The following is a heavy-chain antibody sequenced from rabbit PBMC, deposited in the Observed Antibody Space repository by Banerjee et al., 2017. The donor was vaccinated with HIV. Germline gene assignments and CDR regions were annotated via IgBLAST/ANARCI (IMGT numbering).Heavy chain of an antibody. CDR2: AYAGSSGRT. D-gene: IGHD8-1*01. CDR3: ARDAGTSFSTYGMDL. CDR1: GFSFFSGYD. J-gene: IGHJ6*01. V-gene: IGHV1S40*01. Sequence: QSLEESGGGLVKPGASLTLTCKASGFSFFSGYDMCWVRQAPGKGLEWVACAYAGSSGRTYSAIWAKGRFTISKSSSTTVTLQMTSLTAADTATYFCARDAGTSFSTYGMDLWAQGPSSPS.